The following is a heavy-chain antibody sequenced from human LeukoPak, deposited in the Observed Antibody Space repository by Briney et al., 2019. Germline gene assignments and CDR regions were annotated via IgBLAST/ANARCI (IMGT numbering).Heavy chain of an antibody. V-gene: IGHV3-33*06. D-gene: IGHD1-14*01. Sequence: GSLRLSCAASGFTFSSYGMHWVRQAPGKGLEWVAVIWYDGSNKYYADSVKGRFTISRDNSKSTLYLQMNSLRAEDTAVYYCAKDFGRNLGGPGYWGRGTLVIVSS. CDR2: IWYDGSNK. CDR1: GFTFSSYG. J-gene: IGHJ4*02. CDR3: AKDFGRNLGGPGY.